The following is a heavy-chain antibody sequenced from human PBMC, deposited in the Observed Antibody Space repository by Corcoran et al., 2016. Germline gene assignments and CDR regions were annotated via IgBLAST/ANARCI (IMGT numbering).Heavy chain of an antibody. V-gene: IGHV4-61*01. D-gene: IGHD3-16*02. Sequence: QVQLQESGPGLVKPSETLSLTCTVSGGSVSSGSYYWSWIRQPPGKGLEWIGSIYYSGSTNYNPSLKSRVIISIDTSKNQFSLKLSSVTAADTAVYYCARGLNYDYVWGSYRLKYGMDVWGQGTTVTVSS. CDR1: GGSVSSGSYY. CDR2: IYYSGST. CDR3: ARGLNYDYVWGSYRLKYGMDV. J-gene: IGHJ6*02.